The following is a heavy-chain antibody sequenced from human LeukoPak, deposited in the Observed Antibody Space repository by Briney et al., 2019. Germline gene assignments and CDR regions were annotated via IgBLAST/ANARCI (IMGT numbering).Heavy chain of an antibody. CDR3: ARVGGRYFDFDY. CDR1: GFTVSSRY. V-gene: IGHV3-53*01. Sequence: GGSLRLSCAASGFTVSSRYMSWVRQAPGKGLECVSVFYGGDSTYYADSVKGRFTISRDNSKDTVYLQMNSLRADDTAVYYCARVGGRYFDFDYWGQGTLVTVSS. J-gene: IGHJ4*02. D-gene: IGHD2/OR15-2a*01. CDR2: FYGGDST.